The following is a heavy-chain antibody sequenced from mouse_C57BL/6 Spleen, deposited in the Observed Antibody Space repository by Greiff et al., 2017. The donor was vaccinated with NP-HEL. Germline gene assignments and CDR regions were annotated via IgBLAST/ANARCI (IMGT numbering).Heavy chain of an antibody. CDR3: AREAGNYFDY. J-gene: IGHJ2*01. CDR2: ISDGGSYT. V-gene: IGHV5-4*01. CDR1: GFTFSSYA. Sequence: DVQLQESGGGLVKPGGSLKLSCAASGFTFSSYAMSWVRQTPEKRLEWVATISDGGSYTYYPDNVKGRFTISRDNAKNNLYLQMSHLKSEDTAMYYCAREAGNYFDYWGQGTTLTVSS.